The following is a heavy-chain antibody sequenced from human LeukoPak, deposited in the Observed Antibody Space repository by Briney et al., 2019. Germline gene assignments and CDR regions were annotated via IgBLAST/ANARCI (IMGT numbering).Heavy chain of an antibody. D-gene: IGHD4-17*01. Sequence: PGGSLRLSCAASGFTFSSYAMSWVRQAPGKGLEWVSAISGSGGSTYYADSVKGRFTISRDNSKNTLYLQMNSLRAEDTAVYYCAKGENGDYPSPYGMDVWGQGTTVTVSS. V-gene: IGHV3-23*01. CDR2: ISGSGGST. CDR3: AKGENGDYPSPYGMDV. CDR1: GFTFSSYA. J-gene: IGHJ6*02.